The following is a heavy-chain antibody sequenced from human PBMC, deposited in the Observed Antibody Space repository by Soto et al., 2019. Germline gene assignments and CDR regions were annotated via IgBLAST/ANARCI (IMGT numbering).Heavy chain of an antibody. V-gene: IGHV3-30-3*01. CDR2: ISHDGANK. CDR1: GFTFSTYL. D-gene: IGHD6-19*01. CDR3: VRDRQWLDY. J-gene: IGHJ4*02. Sequence: QVHLVESGGGVVQPGRSLRLSCAASGFTFSTYLMHWVRQAPGKGLEWVAVISHDGANKYYADSVKGRFTISRDNSKNTLYLEMNRLRNEDTAVYYCVRDRQWLDYWGQGTLVTVS.